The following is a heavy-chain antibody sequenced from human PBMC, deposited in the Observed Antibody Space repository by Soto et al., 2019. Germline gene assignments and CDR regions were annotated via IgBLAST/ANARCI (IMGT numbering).Heavy chain of an antibody. Sequence: PSETLSLTCTVSGGSISSYYWSWIRQPPGKGLEWIGYIYYSGSTNYNPSLKSRVTISVDTSKNQFSLKLSSVAAADTAVYYCARGRAYYDILTGYYRYFDYWGQGTLVTVS. CDR2: IYYSGST. CDR1: GGSISSYY. CDR3: ARGRAYYDILTGYYRYFDY. D-gene: IGHD3-9*01. J-gene: IGHJ4*02. V-gene: IGHV4-59*01.